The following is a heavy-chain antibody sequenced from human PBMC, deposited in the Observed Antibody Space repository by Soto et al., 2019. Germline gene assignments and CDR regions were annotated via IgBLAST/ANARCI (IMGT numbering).Heavy chain of an antibody. J-gene: IGHJ6*02. CDR1: GFTFSSYA. CDR2: ISGSGGST. Sequence: GGSLRLSCAASGFTFSSYAMSWVRQAPGKGLEWVSAISGSGGSTYYADSVKGRFTISRDNSKNTLYLQMNSLRAEDTAVYYCAKDRRLFGVVIPGMDVWGQGTTVNVSS. CDR3: AKDRRLFGVVIPGMDV. D-gene: IGHD3-3*01. V-gene: IGHV3-23*01.